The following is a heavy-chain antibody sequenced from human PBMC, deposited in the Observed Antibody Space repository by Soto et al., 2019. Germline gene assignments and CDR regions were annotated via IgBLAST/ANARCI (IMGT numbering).Heavy chain of an antibody. V-gene: IGHV3-33*01. CDR1: GFTFSSYG. Sequence: GGSLRLSCAASGFTFSSYGMHWVRQAPGKGLEWVAVIWYDGSNKYYADSVKGRFTISRDNSKNTLYLQMNSLRAEDTAVYYFAREYCVGDCYSSGEADYGMDVWGQGTTVTVSS. J-gene: IGHJ6*02. D-gene: IGHD2-21*02. CDR3: AREYCVGDCYSSGEADYGMDV. CDR2: IWYDGSNK.